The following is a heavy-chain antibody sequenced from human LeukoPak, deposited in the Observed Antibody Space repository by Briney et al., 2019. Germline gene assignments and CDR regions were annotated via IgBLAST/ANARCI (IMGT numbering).Heavy chain of an antibody. J-gene: IGHJ5*02. CDR2: IYHSGST. CDR3: AGDLGNWFDP. Sequence: PSETLSLTCAVSGGSISSGGYSWSWIRQPPGKGLEWIGYIYHSGSTYYNPSLKSRVTISVDRSKNQFSLKLSSVTAADTAVYYCAGDLGNWFDPWGQGTLVTVSS. V-gene: IGHV4-30-2*01. CDR1: GGSISSGGYS.